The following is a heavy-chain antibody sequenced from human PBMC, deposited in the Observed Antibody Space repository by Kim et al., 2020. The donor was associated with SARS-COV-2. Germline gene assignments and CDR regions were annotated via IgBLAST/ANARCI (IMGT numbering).Heavy chain of an antibody. V-gene: IGHV3-53*01. J-gene: IGHJ6*02. CDR2: IYSGGST. CDR3: ARYTTRTYGMDV. Sequence: GGSLRLSCAASGFTVSTNYMSWVRQAPGKGLEWVSVIYSGGSTYYADSVKGRFTISRDNSKNTLYLQMNSLRAEDTAVYYCARYTTRTYGMDVWGQGTTVTVSS. CDR1: GFTVSTNY. D-gene: IGHD1-1*01.